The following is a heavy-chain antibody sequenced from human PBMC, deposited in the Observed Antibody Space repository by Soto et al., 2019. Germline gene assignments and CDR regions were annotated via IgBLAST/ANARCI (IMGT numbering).Heavy chain of an antibody. CDR2: ISYDGSNK. CDR1: GFTFSSYG. V-gene: IGHV3-30*18. J-gene: IGHJ6*03. D-gene: IGHD3-16*01. Sequence: QVQLVESGGGVVQPGRSLRLSCAASGFTFSSYGMHWVRQAPGKGLEWVAVISYDGSNKYYADSVKGRFTISRDNSKNTLYLQMNSLRAEDTAVYYCANDGGRVGYYYMDVWGKGTTVTVSS. CDR3: ANDGGRVGYYYMDV.